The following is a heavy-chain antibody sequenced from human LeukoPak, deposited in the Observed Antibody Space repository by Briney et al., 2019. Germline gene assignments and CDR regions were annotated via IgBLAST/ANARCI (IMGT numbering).Heavy chain of an antibody. CDR2: IYYSGST. D-gene: IGHD1-26*01. Sequence: SETLSLACTVSGGSISSGDYYWSWIRQPPGKGLEWIGYIYYSGSTYYNLSLKSRVTISVDTSKNQFSLKLSSVTAADTAVYYCARSGGDYYYMDVWGKGTTVTVSS. J-gene: IGHJ6*03. CDR1: GGSISSGDYY. CDR3: ARSGGDYYYMDV. V-gene: IGHV4-30-4*08.